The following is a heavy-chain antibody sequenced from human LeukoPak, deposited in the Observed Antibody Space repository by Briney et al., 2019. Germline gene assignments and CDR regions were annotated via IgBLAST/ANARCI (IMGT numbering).Heavy chain of an antibody. CDR3: AKDLGLMVRGEFDY. J-gene: IGHJ4*02. D-gene: IGHD3-10*01. V-gene: IGHV3-23*01. CDR2: ISGSGGST. Sequence: GGSLRLSCAASGFTFSSYAMSWVRQAPGKGLEWVSAISGSGGSTYYADSVKGRFTISGDNSKNTLYLQMNSLRAEDTAVYYCAKDLGLMVRGEFDYWGQGTLVTVSS. CDR1: GFTFSSYA.